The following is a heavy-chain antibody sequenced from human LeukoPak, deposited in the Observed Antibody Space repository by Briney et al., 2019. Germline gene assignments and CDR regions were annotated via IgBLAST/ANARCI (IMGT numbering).Heavy chain of an antibody. CDR1: GYTLTELS. D-gene: IGHD1-26*01. CDR2: ISAYNGNT. Sequence: ASVKVSCKVSGYTLTELSMHWVRQAPGKGLEWMGWISAYNGNTNYAQKLQGRVTMTTDTSTSTAYMELRSLRSDDTAVYYCAREGGPSGIRGLYYYYMDVWGKGTTVTVSS. V-gene: IGHV1-18*01. CDR3: AREGGPSGIRGLYYYYMDV. J-gene: IGHJ6*03.